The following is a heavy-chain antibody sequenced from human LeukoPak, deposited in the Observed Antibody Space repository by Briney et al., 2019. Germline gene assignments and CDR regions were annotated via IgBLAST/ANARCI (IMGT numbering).Heavy chain of an antibody. J-gene: IGHJ5*02. CDR1: GFTFSSYS. CDR3: ARDFSYSSSSGYWFDP. Sequence: NPGGSLRLSCAASGFTFSSYSMNWVRQAPGKGLEWVSSISSSSSYIYYADSVKGRFTISRDNAKNSLYLQMNSLRAEDTAVYYCARDFSYSSSSGYWFDPWGQGTLVTVSS. CDR2: ISSSSSYI. D-gene: IGHD6-6*01. V-gene: IGHV3-21*01.